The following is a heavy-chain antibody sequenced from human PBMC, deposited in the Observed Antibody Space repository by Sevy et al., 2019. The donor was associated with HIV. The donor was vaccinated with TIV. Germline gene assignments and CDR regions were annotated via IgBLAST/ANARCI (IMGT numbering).Heavy chain of an antibody. CDR2: INPNSGGT. CDR3: ARPSSGGNPGVDFDY. J-gene: IGHJ4*02. D-gene: IGHD2-15*01. CDR1: GYTFTGYY. Sequence: ASVKVSCKASGYTFTGYYMHWVRQAPGQGLEWMGWINPNSGGTNYAQKFQGRVTMTRDTSISTAYMELSRLRSDDTAVYYCARPSSGGNPGVDFDYWGQGTLVTVSS. V-gene: IGHV1-2*02.